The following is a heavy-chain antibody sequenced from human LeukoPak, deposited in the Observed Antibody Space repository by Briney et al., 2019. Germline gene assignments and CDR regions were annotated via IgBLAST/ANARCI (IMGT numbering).Heavy chain of an antibody. V-gene: IGHV3-21*01. CDR2: ISSSSSYI. CDR1: GFTFSSYS. Sequence: GGSLRLSCAAFGFTFSSYSMNWVRQAPGKGLEWVSSISSSSSYIYYADSVKGRFTISRDNAKNSLYLQMNSLRAEDTAVYYCARDALLWFGESYDYWGQGTLVTVSS. CDR3: ARDALLWFGESYDY. D-gene: IGHD3-10*01. J-gene: IGHJ4*02.